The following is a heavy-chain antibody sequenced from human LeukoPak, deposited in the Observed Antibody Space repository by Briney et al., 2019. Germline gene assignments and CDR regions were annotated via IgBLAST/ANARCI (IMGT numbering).Heavy chain of an antibody. CDR1: GFTFSSYA. CDR2: ISGSGGST. CDR3: AKPYYGSGSYYGFNYYAFDY. D-gene: IGHD3-10*01. V-gene: IGHV3-23*01. J-gene: IGHJ4*02. Sequence: GGSLRLSCAASGFTFSSYAMSWVRRAPGEGLEWVSIISGSGGSTNYADSVKGRFTISRDNSKNTLYLQMNSLRAEDTAVYYCAKPYYGSGSYYGFNYYAFDYWGQGTLVTVSS.